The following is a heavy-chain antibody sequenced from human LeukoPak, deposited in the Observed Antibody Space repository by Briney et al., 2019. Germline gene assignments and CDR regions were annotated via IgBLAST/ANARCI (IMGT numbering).Heavy chain of an antibody. CDR3: AKSGLNRFDY. V-gene: IGHV3-23*01. J-gene: IGHJ4*02. D-gene: IGHD2-15*01. CDR2: FIGSGGST. Sequence: GGSLRLSCAASGFTFSSYAMSWVRQAPGRGREWGSTFIGSGGSTHYADSVKGRFTISRDNSKNTLYLQMNSLRAEDTAVYYCAKSGLNRFDYWGQGTVVNVSS. CDR1: GFTFSSYA.